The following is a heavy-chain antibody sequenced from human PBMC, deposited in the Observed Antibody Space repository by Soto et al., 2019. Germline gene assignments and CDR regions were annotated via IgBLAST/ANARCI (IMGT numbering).Heavy chain of an antibody. CDR3: ATYYYDSSGYQSWFDP. CDR1: GGSISSYY. Sequence: SETLSLTCTVSGGSISSYYWSWIRQPPGKGLEWIGYIYYSGSTNYNPSLKSRVTISVDTSKNQFSLKLSSVTAADTAAYYCATYYYDSSGYQSWFDPWGQGTLVTVSS. D-gene: IGHD3-22*01. CDR2: IYYSGST. V-gene: IGHV4-59*01. J-gene: IGHJ5*02.